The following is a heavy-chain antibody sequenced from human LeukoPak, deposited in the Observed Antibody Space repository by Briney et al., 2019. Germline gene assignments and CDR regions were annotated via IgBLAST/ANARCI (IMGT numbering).Heavy chain of an antibody. J-gene: IGHJ4*02. CDR1: GYIFIRYG. Sequence: RASVKVSCKSSGYIFIRYGISWVRQAPGQGLEWMGGISVDSGNTKYAEKFQGWVTMTRDTSISTAYMELSRLRSDDTAVYYCARGPYYYDSSGYYSYWGQGTLVTVSS. D-gene: IGHD3-22*01. CDR3: ARGPYYYDSSGYYSY. CDR2: ISVDSGNT. V-gene: IGHV1-18*01.